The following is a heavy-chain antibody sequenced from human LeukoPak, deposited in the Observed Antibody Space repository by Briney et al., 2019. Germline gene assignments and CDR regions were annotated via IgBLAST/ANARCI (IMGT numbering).Heavy chain of an antibody. D-gene: IGHD3-22*01. CDR2: IRYDGSNK. J-gene: IGHJ4*02. Sequence: GGSLRPSCAASGFIFSSFGMHWVRQAPGKGLEWVAFIRYDGSNKYYADSVKGRFTISRDNSKNTLYLQMNSLRPEDSAVHYCAKDGRGSGYFPDYWGQGTLVTVSS. V-gene: IGHV3-30*02. CDR1: GFIFSSFG. CDR3: AKDGRGSGYFPDY.